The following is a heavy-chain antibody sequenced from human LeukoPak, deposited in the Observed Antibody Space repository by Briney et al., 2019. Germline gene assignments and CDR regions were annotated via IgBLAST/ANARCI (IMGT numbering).Heavy chain of an antibody. Sequence: SETLSLTCAVSGGSISSSHWWSWVRQPPGKGLEWIGEIYHSGSTNYNPSLKSRLTISVDTSKNQFSLKLSSVTAADTAVYYCATTQWELHGGFDYWGQGNLVTVSS. D-gene: IGHD1-26*01. CDR3: ATTQWELHGGFDY. CDR2: IYHSGST. CDR1: GGSISSSHW. J-gene: IGHJ4*02. V-gene: IGHV4-4*02.